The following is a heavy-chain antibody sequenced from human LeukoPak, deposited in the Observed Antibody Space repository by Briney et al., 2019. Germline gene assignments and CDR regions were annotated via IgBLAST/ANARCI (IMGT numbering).Heavy chain of an antibody. Sequence: GKSLRLSCAASGFTFSNYAMHWARQAPGKGLEWVAVISFDSTKEYYGKSVKGRFIVARDNPKATLHLQMHSLRPDDTAVYYCARFKVGRNATQKNAFDIWGRGTVVTVSS. CDR2: ISFDSTKE. D-gene: IGHD1-26*01. CDR1: GFTFSNYA. J-gene: IGHJ3*02. CDR3: ARFKVGRNATQKNAFDI. V-gene: IGHV3-30*01.